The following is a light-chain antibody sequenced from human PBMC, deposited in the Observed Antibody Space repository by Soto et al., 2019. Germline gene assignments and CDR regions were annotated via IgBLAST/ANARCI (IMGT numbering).Light chain of an antibody. CDR1: TGAVTSGYY. CDR2: SKS. CDR3: LLYYGGAQLV. Sequence: QAVVTQEPSLTVSPGGTVTLTCASSTGAVTSGYYPNWFQQKPGQAPRALIYSKSNKHSWTPARFSGSLLGGKAAMTLSGVKHEDEAASYCLLYYGGAQLVFGGGTKLTVL. V-gene: IGLV7-43*01. J-gene: IGLJ2*01.